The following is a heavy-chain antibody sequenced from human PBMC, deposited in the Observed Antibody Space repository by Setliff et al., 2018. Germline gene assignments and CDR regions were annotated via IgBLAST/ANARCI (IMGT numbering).Heavy chain of an antibody. D-gene: IGHD1-1*01. CDR1: GFSLSTSGVG. Sequence: GSGPTLVNPTQTLTVTCTFSGFSLSTSGVGVGWIRRPPGKGLEWIGFISYSGITTYNVSLKSRVSISVDTSKNQLSLTLSSVTAADTAVYYCVREGYSEYFQDWGRGTLVTVSS. J-gene: IGHJ1*01. CDR2: ISYSGIT. V-gene: IGHV4-61*08. CDR3: VREGYSEYFQD.